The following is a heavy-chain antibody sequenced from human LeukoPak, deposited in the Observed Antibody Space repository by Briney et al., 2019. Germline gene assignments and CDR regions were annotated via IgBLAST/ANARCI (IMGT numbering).Heavy chain of an antibody. J-gene: IGHJ4*02. CDR3: ARAYSPSGSYYKIPYYFDS. CDR2: INPSGGST. CDR1: GYTFTSYY. Sequence: ASVKVSCKASGYTFTSYYMHWVRQAPGQGLEGMGIINPSGGSTSYEQKCQGRVTMTRDMSTSTVYMELSSLRSEHTAVFYCARAYSPSGSYYKIPYYFDSWGQGTLVTVSS. V-gene: IGHV1-46*01. D-gene: IGHD3-10*01.